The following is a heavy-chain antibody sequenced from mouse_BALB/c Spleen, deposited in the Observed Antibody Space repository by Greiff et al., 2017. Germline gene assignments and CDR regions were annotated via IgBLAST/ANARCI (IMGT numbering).Heavy chain of an antibody. Sequence: EVKLMESGPELVKPGASMKISCKASGYSFTGYTMNWVKQSHGKNLEWIGLINPYNGGTSYNQKFKGKATLTVDKSSSTAYMELLSLTSEDSAVYYCARPTGTSSWFAYWGQGTLVTVSA. V-gene: IGHV1-18*01. CDR1: GYSFTGYT. J-gene: IGHJ3*01. D-gene: IGHD4-1*02. CDR2: INPYNGGT. CDR3: ARPTGTSSWFAY.